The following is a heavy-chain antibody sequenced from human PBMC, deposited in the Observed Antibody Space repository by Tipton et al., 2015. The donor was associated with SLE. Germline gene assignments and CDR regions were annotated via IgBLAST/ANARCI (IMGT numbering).Heavy chain of an antibody. D-gene: IGHD1-14*01. Sequence: GLVKPSQTLSLTCAISGDRVSSNSAAWSVIRQSPSRGLEWLGRTYYRSKWGNDYAVSVKSRITVNPDTAQNQFSLQLSSVTPEDTAVYFCARAGGGKRAFDVWGQGTVVTVSS. CDR3: ARAGGGKRAFDV. V-gene: IGHV6-1*01. CDR2: TYYRSKWGN. J-gene: IGHJ3*01. CDR1: GDRVSSNSAA.